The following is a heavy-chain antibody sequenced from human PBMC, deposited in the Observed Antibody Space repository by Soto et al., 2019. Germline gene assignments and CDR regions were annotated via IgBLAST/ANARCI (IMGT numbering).Heavy chain of an antibody. V-gene: IGHV4-59*08. CDR2: IYYSGST. Sequence: PSETLSLTCTVSGGSISSYYWSWIRQPPGRGLEWIGYIYYSGSTNYNPSLKSRVTISVDTSKNQFSLKLSSVTAADTAVYYCARSYGSGYNWFDPWGQGTLVTVSS. D-gene: IGHD3-10*01. CDR3: ARSYGSGYNWFDP. J-gene: IGHJ5*02. CDR1: GGSISSYY.